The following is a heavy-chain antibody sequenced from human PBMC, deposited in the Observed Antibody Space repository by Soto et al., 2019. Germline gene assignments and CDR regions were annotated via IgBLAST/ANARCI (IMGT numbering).Heavy chain of an antibody. CDR1: GDTFTFYS. D-gene: IGHD3-10*01. J-gene: IGHJ4*02. V-gene: IGHV1-69*02. CDR3: ASCYGSGYRAFDY. CDR2: INPILSMS. Sequence: QVQLVQSGAEVKKPGSSVRVSYKASGDTFTFYSIHWVRQAPGLGLEWMGRINPILSMSNYAQRFQGRVTMTADKSTSTAYMELSSLRSEDTAMYYCASCYGSGYRAFDYWGQGALVTVSS.